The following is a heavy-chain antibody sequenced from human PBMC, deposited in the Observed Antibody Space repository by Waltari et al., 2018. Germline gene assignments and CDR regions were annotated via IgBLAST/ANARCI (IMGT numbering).Heavy chain of an antibody. D-gene: IGHD3-22*01. V-gene: IGHV5-10-1*03. CDR1: GYTFSHYW. CDR3: ARENYYDSSGFSVS. J-gene: IGHJ5*02. CDR2: IDPADSET. Sequence: EVRLVQSGAEVKKPGESLTLSCQASGYTFSHYWISWVRPLPGKGLEWMGKIDPADSETNYSPSFQGHVIISADKSSSTASLHWSSLKASDSATYYCARENYYDSSGFSVSWGQGTLVTVSS.